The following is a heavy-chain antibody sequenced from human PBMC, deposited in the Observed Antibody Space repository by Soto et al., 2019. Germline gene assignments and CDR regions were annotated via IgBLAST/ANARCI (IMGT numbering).Heavy chain of an antibody. CDR2: ISAYNGNT. Sequence: QVQLVQSGAEVKKPGASVKVSCKASGYTFSSYGISWVRQAPGQGLEWMGWISAYNGNTKYAQKTQXRXTAXTDTSTSKAYRELRSLRSDDTAVYYCARDSPPVDYWGQGTLVTVSS. J-gene: IGHJ4*02. CDR1: GYTFSSYG. CDR3: ARDSPPVDY. V-gene: IGHV1-18*01.